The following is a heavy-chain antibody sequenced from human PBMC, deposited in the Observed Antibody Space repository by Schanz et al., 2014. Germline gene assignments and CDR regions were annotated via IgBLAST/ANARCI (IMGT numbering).Heavy chain of an antibody. CDR2: IYHSGST. CDR3: ARGHHPHGIAVAARGFDP. CDR1: GGSISSSDW. V-gene: IGHV4-4*02. Sequence: QVQLQESGPGLVKPSGTLSLTCAVSGGSISSSDWWSWVRQPPGKGLGWIGEIYHSGSTNYNPSHKSRVHISEDRAKKQCTLKVSTVTAADTAVYYGARGHHPHGIAVAARGFDPWGQGTLVTVSS. J-gene: IGHJ5*02. D-gene: IGHD6-19*01.